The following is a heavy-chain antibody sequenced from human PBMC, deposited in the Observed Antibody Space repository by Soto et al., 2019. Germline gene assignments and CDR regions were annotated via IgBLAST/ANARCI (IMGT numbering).Heavy chain of an antibody. V-gene: IGHV3-23*01. D-gene: IGHD2-2*01. Sequence: GGSLRLSCAASGFTFSSYAMSWVRQAPGKGLEWVSAISGSGGSTYYADSVKGRFTISRDNSKNTLYLQMNSLRAEDTAVYYCAKDSGPYCSSTSCYSYYGMDVWGQGTTVTVSS. CDR3: AKDSGPYCSSTSCYSYYGMDV. CDR2: ISGSGGST. J-gene: IGHJ6*02. CDR1: GFTFSSYA.